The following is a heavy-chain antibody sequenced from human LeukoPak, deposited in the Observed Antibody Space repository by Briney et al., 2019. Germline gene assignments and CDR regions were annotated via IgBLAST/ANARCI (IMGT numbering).Heavy chain of an antibody. CDR2: IYYSGST. V-gene: IGHV4-59*01. CDR1: GGSISSYY. Sequence: SETLSLTCTVSGGSISSYYWSWIRQPPGKGLEWIGYIYYSGSTNYNPSLKSRVTISVDTSKNQFSLKLSYMTAADTAVYYCARVVAARTYYMDVWGKGTTVTVSS. CDR3: ARVVAARTYYMDV. J-gene: IGHJ6*03. D-gene: IGHD6-6*01.